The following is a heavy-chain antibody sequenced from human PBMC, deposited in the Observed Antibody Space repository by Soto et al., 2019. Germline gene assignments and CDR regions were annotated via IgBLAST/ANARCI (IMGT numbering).Heavy chain of an antibody. CDR3: AQTLGLAVAGPGRFDL. J-gene: IGHJ2*01. CDR2: ITPMFGTA. D-gene: IGHD6-19*01. V-gene: IGHV1-69*12. CDR1: GGTFSRYA. Sequence: QVQLVQSGAEVKKYGSSVRVSCKASGGTFSRYAISWVRQAPGQGLEWRGGITPMFGTANYAQKFQGRVTITADESTSTAYMELSSLRSDDTAVYYCAQTLGLAVAGPGRFDLWGRGTLVTVSS.